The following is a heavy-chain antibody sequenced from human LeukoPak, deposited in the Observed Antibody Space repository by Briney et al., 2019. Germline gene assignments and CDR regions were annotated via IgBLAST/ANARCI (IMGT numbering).Heavy chain of an antibody. CDR2: VNYSGST. V-gene: IGHV4-34*01. Sequence: SETLSLTCAVNGGSFSAYYRSWIRQPPGKGLEWIGEVNYSGSTNYNPSLKTRVTISVDSSKNQFSLKLSSLTAADTAVYYCARGRLRGRSGGTFDYWGQGTLVTVSS. CDR1: GGSFSAYY. CDR3: ARGRLRGRSGGTFDY. J-gene: IGHJ4*02. D-gene: IGHD5-12*01.